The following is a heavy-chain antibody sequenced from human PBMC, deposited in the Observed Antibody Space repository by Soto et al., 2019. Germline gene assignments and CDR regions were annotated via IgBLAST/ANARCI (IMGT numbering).Heavy chain of an antibody. V-gene: IGHV4-59*01. J-gene: IGHJ5*02. CDR2: VYLSGST. CDR3: ARTNFRTADFAP. Sequence: QVQLQESGPGLVKPSETLSLTCTDSGGSITSYDWSWIRQPPGKGLEWIGHVYLSGSTNYNPSLKSRVTISVDTSKNQFSLKLTSVTAADTAMYYCARTNFRTADFAPWGQGTLVTISS. CDR1: GGSITSYD.